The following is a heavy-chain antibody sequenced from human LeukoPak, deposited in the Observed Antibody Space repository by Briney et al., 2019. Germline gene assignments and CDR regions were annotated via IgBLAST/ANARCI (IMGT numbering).Heavy chain of an antibody. CDR2: VYPGDSDI. CDR1: GYSFTTYW. J-gene: IGHJ4*02. Sequence: GESLKISCQASGYSFTTYWIAWVRQLPGKGLEWMGRVYPGDSDITYSPAFQGQVTASADRSTNTAYLQLNSLKASDTAMYYCARQRDYGDDIYSRYFDYWGQGVLVTVSS. D-gene: IGHD4-17*01. V-gene: IGHV5-51*01. CDR3: ARQRDYGDDIYSRYFDY.